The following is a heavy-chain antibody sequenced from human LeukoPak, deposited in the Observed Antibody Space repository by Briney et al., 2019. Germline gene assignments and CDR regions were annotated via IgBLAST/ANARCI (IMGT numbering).Heavy chain of an antibody. J-gene: IGHJ4*02. V-gene: IGHV3-7*03. CDR3: AREGSYYDSSGYYSSFDY. Sequence: PGGSLRLSCGASGFTFSSYWMSWVRQAPGKGLEWVANIKQDGSEKNYVDSVKGRFTISRDNARNSLYLQMNSLRVEDAAVYYCAREGSYYDSSGYYSSFDYWGQGTLVTVSS. CDR1: GFTFSSYW. CDR2: IKQDGSEK. D-gene: IGHD3-22*01.